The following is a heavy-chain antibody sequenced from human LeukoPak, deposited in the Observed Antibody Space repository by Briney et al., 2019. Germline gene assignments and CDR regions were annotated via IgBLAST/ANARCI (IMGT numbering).Heavy chain of an antibody. J-gene: IGHJ3*02. CDR3: ARDRQTHDYGDYEGAFDI. Sequence: ASVKVSCKASGYTFTSDYMHWVRQAPGQGLEWMGIINPSGGSTSYAQKFQGRVTMTRDTSTSTVYMELSSLRSEDTAVYYCARDRQTHDYGDYEGAFDIWGQGTMVTVSS. CDR1: GYTFTSDY. V-gene: IGHV1-46*01. D-gene: IGHD4-17*01. CDR2: INPSGGST.